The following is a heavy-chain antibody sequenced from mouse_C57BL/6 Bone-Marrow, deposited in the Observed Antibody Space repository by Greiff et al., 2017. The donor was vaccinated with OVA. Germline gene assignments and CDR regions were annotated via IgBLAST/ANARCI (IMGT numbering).Heavy chain of an antibody. Sequence: EVQLVESGGGLVKPGGSLKLSCAASGFTFSDYGMHWVRQAPEKGLEWVAYISSGSSTIYYADTVKGRFTISRDNAKNTLFLQMTSLRSEDTAMYYCARWGNYPLAYWGQGTLVTVSA. CDR3: ARWGNYPLAY. CDR1: GFTFSDYG. D-gene: IGHD2-1*01. CDR2: ISSGSSTI. V-gene: IGHV5-17*01. J-gene: IGHJ3*01.